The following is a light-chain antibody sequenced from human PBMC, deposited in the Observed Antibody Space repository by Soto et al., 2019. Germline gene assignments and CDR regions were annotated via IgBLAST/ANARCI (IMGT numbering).Light chain of an antibody. V-gene: IGLV2-14*03. CDR2: QVS. J-gene: IGLJ3*02. CDR1: SNDVGHPYNY. Sequence: VLTPPAYVSGSPGQSLTISCTGTSNDVGHPYNYVSWYQQHPGKTPKLLLFQVSNRPSGISGRFSGSKSGNTASLTISGLTADDDFYQYRMSYIDRNSTHWVLGGQTK. CDR3: MSYIDRNSTHWV.